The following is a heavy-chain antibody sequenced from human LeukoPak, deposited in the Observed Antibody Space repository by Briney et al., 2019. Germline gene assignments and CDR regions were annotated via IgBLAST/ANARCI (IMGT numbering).Heavy chain of an antibody. CDR1: GFTFSSYG. CDR2: IRYDGSNK. J-gene: IGHJ5*02. Sequence: GGSLRLSCAASGFTFSSYGMHWVRQAPGKGLEWVAFIRYDGSNKYYADSVKGRFTISRDNSKNTLYLQMNSLRAEDTAVYYCAKDPYYDILTGYYKRDNWFDPWGQGTLVTVSS. CDR3: AKDPYYDILTGYYKRDNWFDP. V-gene: IGHV3-30*02. D-gene: IGHD3-9*01.